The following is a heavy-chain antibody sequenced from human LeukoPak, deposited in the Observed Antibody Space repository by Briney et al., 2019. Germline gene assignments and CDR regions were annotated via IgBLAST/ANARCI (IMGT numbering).Heavy chain of an antibody. CDR3: ATREQYQLLDFDY. CDR1: GFTFGSYS. J-gene: IGHJ4*02. Sequence: PGGSLRLSCAASGFTFGSYSMNWVRQAPGKGLEWVSYISSSSSTIYYADSVKGRFTISRDNAKNSLYLQMNSLRAEDTAVYYCATREQYQLLDFDYWGQGTLVTVSS. D-gene: IGHD2-2*01. CDR2: ISSSSSTI. V-gene: IGHV3-48*01.